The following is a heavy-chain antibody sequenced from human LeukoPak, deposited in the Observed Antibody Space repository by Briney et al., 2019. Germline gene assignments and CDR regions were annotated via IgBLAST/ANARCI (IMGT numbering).Heavy chain of an antibody. D-gene: IGHD2-15*01. CDR2: ISYDGSNK. J-gene: IGHJ4*02. CDR3: ASTPNGVAAIYFDY. V-gene: IGHV3-30*04. Sequence: GGSLRLSCAASGFTFSSYVLHWVRQAPGKGLEWVAVISYDGSNKYYADSVKGRFTISRDNAKDTLYLQMNSLRAGDTAVYYCASTPNGVAAIYFDYWGQGTLVTVSS. CDR1: GFTFSSYV.